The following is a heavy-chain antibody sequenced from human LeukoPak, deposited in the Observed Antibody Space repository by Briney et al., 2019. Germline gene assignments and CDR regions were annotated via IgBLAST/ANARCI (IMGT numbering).Heavy chain of an antibody. CDR2: ISWNSGSI. CDR1: GFTFDDYA. D-gene: IGHD6-13*01. CDR3: AKARYSSSWYSPFDY. J-gene: IGHJ4*02. V-gene: IGHV3-9*01. Sequence: GGSLRLSCAASGFTFDDYAMHWVRQAPGKGLEWVSGISWNSGSIGYADSVKGRFTISRDNAKNSLYLQMNSLRAEDTALYYCAKARYSSSWYSPFDYWGQGTLATVSS.